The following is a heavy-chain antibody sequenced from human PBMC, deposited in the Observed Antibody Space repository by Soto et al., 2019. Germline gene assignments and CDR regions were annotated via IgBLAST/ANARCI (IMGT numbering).Heavy chain of an antibody. J-gene: IGHJ3*02. V-gene: IGHV4-59*08. D-gene: IGHD1-26*01. Sequence: QVQLQESGPGLVKPSETLSLTCTVSGGSISSYYWSWIRPPPGKGLEWIGYIYYSGSTNYNPSLKSRVTISVDTSKNQFILKLSSVTGADTAVYYCARRWGGTLDIWGQGTMVTVSS. CDR1: GGSISSYY. CDR3: ARRWGGTLDI. CDR2: IYYSGST.